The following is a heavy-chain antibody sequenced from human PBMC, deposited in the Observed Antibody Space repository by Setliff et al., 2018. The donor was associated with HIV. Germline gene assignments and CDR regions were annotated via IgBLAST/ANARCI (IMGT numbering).Heavy chain of an antibody. CDR3: ARDRVRITIFGANDASDI. V-gene: IGHV1-46*01. CDR1: GYTFTSYY. Sequence: ASVKVSCKASGYTFTSYYMNWVRQAPGQGLEWMGIINPSGGSSTYAQKFQGRVAMTGDTSTSTVYMELSSLRSEDTAVYYCARDRVRITIFGANDASDIWGQGTMVTVSS. CDR2: INPSGGSS. D-gene: IGHD3-3*01. J-gene: IGHJ3*02.